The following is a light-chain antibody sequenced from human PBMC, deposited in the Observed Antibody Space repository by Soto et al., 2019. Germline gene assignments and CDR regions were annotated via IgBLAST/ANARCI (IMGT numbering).Light chain of an antibody. CDR2: DAS. J-gene: IGKJ1*01. CDR1: QSVNSY. V-gene: IGKV3-11*01. Sequence: EIVLTQSPATLSLSPGERATLSCRASQSVNSYLAWHQQKPGQAPRLLIYDASKRATGIPGRFSGSGSGTDFTLTISSLEPEDFAVYYCQQRSNWSWTFGQGTKLEIK. CDR3: QQRSNWSWT.